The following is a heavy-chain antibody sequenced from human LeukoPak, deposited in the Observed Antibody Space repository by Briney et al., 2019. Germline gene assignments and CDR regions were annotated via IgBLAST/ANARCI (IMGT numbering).Heavy chain of an antibody. CDR2: IDYTGST. Sequence: PSETLSLTCAVYGGSFSGYYWSWIRQPPGKGLEWIGEIDYTGSTHYNPSLKSRVTMSVDASKNQFSLKLTFVTAADTAVYYCARVRGLWFGVRNDSWGQGTLVTVSS. CDR1: GGSFSGYY. J-gene: IGHJ4*02. CDR3: ARVRGLWFGVRNDS. D-gene: IGHD3-10*01. V-gene: IGHV4-34*01.